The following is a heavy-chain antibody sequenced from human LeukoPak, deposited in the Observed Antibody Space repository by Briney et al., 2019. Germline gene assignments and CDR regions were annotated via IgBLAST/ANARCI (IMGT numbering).Heavy chain of an antibody. D-gene: IGHD1-26*01. Sequence: GGSLRLSCAASGFTFDDHGMNWVRQAPGKGLEWVSGNWNGGSTFYADSVKGRFTISRDNAKNALYLQMNSLRAEDTAVYYCARVIVGATPHGSNYWGQGTLVTVSS. J-gene: IGHJ4*02. V-gene: IGHV3-20*04. CDR2: NWNGGST. CDR3: ARVIVGATPHGSNY. CDR1: GFTFDDHG.